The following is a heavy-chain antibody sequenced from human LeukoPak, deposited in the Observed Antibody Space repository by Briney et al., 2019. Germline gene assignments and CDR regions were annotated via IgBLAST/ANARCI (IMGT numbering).Heavy chain of an antibody. CDR2: ISTSGSTI. D-gene: IGHD6-13*01. CDR3: ARDATTATGWVYMDV. J-gene: IGHJ6*03. Sequence: PGGSLRLSCAASGFTFSSYEMNWVRQAPGKVLEWVSHISTSGSTIYYANSVKGRFTISRDNAKNSLYLQMNSLRAEDTALYYCARDATTATGWVYMDVWGKGTTVTISS. V-gene: IGHV3-48*03. CDR1: GFTFSSYE.